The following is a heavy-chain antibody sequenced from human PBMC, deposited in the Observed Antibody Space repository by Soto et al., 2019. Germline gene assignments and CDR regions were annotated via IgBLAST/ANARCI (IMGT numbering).Heavy chain of an antibody. Sequence: PSETLCLTCTVSGGSISSGDYYWSWIRQPPGKGLEWIGYIYYSGSTYYNPSLKSRVTISVVTSKNQFSLKLSSVTAADTAVYYCASLLYDSSGYTFLDYWGQGTLVTVSS. CDR2: IYYSGST. CDR3: ASLLYDSSGYTFLDY. CDR1: GGSISSGDYY. D-gene: IGHD3-22*01. V-gene: IGHV4-30-4*01. J-gene: IGHJ4*02.